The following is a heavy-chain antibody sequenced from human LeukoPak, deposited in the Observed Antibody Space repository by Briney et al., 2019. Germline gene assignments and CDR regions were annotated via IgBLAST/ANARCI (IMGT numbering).Heavy chain of an antibody. CDR1: GGTFSSYA. D-gene: IGHD3-10*01. CDR3: AGPEPSGRTTDDYRL. Sequence: GASVKVSCKASGGTFSSYAISWVRQAPGQGLEWMGRIIPILGIANYAQKFQGRVTITSDKSTSTAYMELSSLRSEDTAVYYCAGPEPSGRTTDDYRLWGQGTLVTVSS. CDR2: IIPILGIA. V-gene: IGHV1-69*04. J-gene: IGHJ4*02.